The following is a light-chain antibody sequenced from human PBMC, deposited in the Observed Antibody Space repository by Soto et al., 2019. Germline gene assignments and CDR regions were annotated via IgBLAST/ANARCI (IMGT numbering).Light chain of an antibody. Sequence: EIVLTQSPGTLSLSPGERATLSCRASQSVSSSYLGWYQQKPGQAPRLRIYGASSRATGIPDRFSGSGSVTDFTLTISRLETEDFAVYYCQRYGGSPLYTVGQGTKLEIK. CDR2: GAS. J-gene: IGKJ2*01. V-gene: IGKV3-20*01. CDR3: QRYGGSPLYT. CDR1: QSVSSSY.